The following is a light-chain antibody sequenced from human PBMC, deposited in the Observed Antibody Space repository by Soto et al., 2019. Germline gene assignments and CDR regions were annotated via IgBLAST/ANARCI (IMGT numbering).Light chain of an antibody. V-gene: IGKV1-9*01. J-gene: IGKJ4*02. CDR2: AAS. CDR1: PGISRS. Sequence: IPLTQSPSSLSASVGDRVTITCLASPGISRSLAWYQQKPGKAPKLLIYAASTLQSGVPSRFSGSGYGTDFTLTISSLQPEDVAAYYCQQYNSAPLTFGGGTKVDI. CDR3: QQYNSAPLT.